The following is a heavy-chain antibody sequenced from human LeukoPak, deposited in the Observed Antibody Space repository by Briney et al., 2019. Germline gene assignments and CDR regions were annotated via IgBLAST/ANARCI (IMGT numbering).Heavy chain of an antibody. CDR3: ARDPPRYCSSTSCYTPPSYYYYGMDV. V-gene: IGHV7-4-1*02. CDR1: GYTFSSYG. J-gene: IGHJ6*02. D-gene: IGHD2-2*02. CDR2: INTNTGNP. Sequence: ASVKVSCKASGYTFSSYGISWVRQAPGQGLEWMGWINTNTGNPTYAQGFTGRFVFSLDTSVSTAYLQISSLKAEDTAVYYCARDPPRYCSSTSCYTPPSYYYYGMDVWGQGTTVTVSS.